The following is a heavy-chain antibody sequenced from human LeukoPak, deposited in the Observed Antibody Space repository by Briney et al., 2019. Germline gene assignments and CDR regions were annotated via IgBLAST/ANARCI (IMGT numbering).Heavy chain of an antibody. V-gene: IGHV3-23*01. J-gene: IGHJ4*02. CDR2: ISDSGGDT. CDR1: ALTFSSFA. Sequence: PGGSLTLSCAASALTFSSFAMSGVRQAPGKGLQWVSGISDSGGDTDYADSVKGRFTISRDNSRNTLYLQMNTVRGDDTAIYYCAKDRGPAVASSKVGFDYWGQGTLVTVAS. D-gene: IGHD6-19*01. CDR3: AKDRGPAVASSKVGFDY.